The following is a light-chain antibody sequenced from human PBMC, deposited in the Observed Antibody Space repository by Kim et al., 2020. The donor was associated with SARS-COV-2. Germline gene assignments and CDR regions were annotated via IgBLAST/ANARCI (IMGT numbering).Light chain of an antibody. J-gene: IGLJ2*01. Sequence: SYELTQPPSVSMSPGQTASITCSGDKLGDKYACWYQQKPGQSPVLVIYQDSKRPSVIPERFSGSNSGNTATLTISGTQAMDEADYYCQAWDSSTSVVFGG. CDR3: QAWDSSTSVV. CDR2: QDS. V-gene: IGLV3-1*01. CDR1: KLGDKY.